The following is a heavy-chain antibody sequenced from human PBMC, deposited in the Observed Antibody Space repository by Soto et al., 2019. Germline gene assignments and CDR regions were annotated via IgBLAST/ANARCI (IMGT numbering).Heavy chain of an antibody. Sequence: GGSLRLSCAASGFTVSSNYMSWVRQAPGKGLEWVSVIYSGGSTYYADSVKGRFTISRDNSKNTLYLQMNSLRAEDTAVYYCARGPWRSVAARLLYFQHWGQGTLVTVSS. D-gene: IGHD6-6*01. V-gene: IGHV3-66*01. CDR1: GFTVSSNY. CDR3: ARGPWRSVAARLLYFQH. J-gene: IGHJ1*01. CDR2: IYSGGST.